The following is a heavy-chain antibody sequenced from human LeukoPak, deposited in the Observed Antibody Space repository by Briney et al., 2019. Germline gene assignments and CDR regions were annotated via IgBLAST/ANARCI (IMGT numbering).Heavy chain of an antibody. J-gene: IGHJ4*02. CDR2: INSDGSST. V-gene: IGHV3-74*01. CDR3: ARSPPTLKYYFDY. CDR1: GFTFSSYG. Sequence: GGSLRLSCAASGFTFSSYGMHWVRQAPGKGLVGVSRINSDGSSTSYADSVKGRFTISRDNAKNTLYLQMNSLRAEDTAVYYCARSPPTLKYYFDYWGQGTLVTVSS.